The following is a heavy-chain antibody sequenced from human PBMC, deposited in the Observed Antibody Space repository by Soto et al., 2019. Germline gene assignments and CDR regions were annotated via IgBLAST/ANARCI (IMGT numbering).Heavy chain of an antibody. D-gene: IGHD5-12*01. CDR1: GYTFTGHY. CDR2: IGPESGAT. V-gene: IGHV1-2*02. CDR3: GRGRSGQIVVVY. J-gene: IGHJ4*02. Sequence: ASVKVSCKASGYTFTGHYIHWVRQAPEQGPEWMGEIGPESGATRYAQKFQGRVTMTRDISITTVYMELNNLSPDDTAVYYCGRGRSGQIVVVYWGQGTPVTVSS.